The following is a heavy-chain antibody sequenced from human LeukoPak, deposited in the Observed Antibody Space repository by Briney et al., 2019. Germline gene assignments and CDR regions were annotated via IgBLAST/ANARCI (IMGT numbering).Heavy chain of an antibody. CDR3: VNSPTTHRTSSLMDV. Sequence: ASVKVSCKSSGYTFTRYYMHWVRQAPAQALEWMGIINPNGGSTSYAQKFQGRFTIYRDNSQNTLYLQLSSQIAEHTAVFYCVNSPTTHRTSSLMDVWGQDTTDSVSS. CDR1: GYTFTRYY. D-gene: IGHD1-1*01. CDR2: INPNGGST. J-gene: IGHJ6*02. V-gene: IGHV1-46*01.